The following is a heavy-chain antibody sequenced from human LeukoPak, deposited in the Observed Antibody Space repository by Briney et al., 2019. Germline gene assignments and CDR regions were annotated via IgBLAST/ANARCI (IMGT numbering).Heavy chain of an antibody. J-gene: IGHJ6*02. D-gene: IGHD6-13*01. Sequence: PSETLSLTCTVSGGSISSYYWSWIRQPPGKGLEWIGYIYYSGSTNYNPSLKSRVTISVDTSKNQFSLKLSSVTAADTAVYYCARAIAAADSRYYYGMDVWGQGTTVTVSS. V-gene: IGHV4-59*01. CDR1: GGSISSYY. CDR3: ARAIAAADSRYYYGMDV. CDR2: IYYSGST.